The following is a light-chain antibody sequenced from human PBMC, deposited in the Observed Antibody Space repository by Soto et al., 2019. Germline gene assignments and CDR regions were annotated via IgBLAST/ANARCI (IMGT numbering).Light chain of an antibody. CDR3: SSYSSSTTHVV. V-gene: IGLV2-14*03. Sequence: QSVLTQPASVSGSPGRSVTISCTGTSTDVGDFNYVSWYQHLPGRAPKLIIYDVSNRPSGISYRFSASKSGRTASLTTSGLQAEDEADYYCSSYSSSTTHVVFGGGTKLTV. J-gene: IGLJ2*01. CDR2: DVS. CDR1: STDVGDFNY.